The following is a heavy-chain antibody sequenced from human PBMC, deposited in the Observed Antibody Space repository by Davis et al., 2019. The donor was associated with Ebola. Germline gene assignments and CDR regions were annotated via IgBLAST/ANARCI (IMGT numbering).Heavy chain of an antibody. V-gene: IGHV4-4*07. CDR3: ARGTRVKYSSRGRYFDL. CDR2: IYTSGST. Sequence: PSETLSLTCTVSGGSISSYYWSWIRQPAGKGLEWIGRIYTSGSTNYNPSLKSRVTMSVDTSKNQFSLKLSSVTAADTAVYYCARGTRVKYSSRGRYFDLWGRGTLVTVSS. J-gene: IGHJ2*01. CDR1: GGSISSYY. D-gene: IGHD6-13*01.